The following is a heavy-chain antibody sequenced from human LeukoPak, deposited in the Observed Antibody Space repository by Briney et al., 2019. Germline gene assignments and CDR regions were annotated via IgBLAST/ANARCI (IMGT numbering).Heavy chain of an antibody. V-gene: IGHV4-34*01. CDR2: INHSGST. CDR3: ARDSAVTPYGMDV. Sequence: SETLSLTCAVYGGSFSGYYWSWIRQPPGKGLEWIGEINHSGSTNYNPSLKSRVTISMDTSKNQFSLKLRSVTAADTAVYYCARDSAVTPYGMDVWGQGTTVTVSS. CDR1: GGSFSGYY. J-gene: IGHJ6*02. D-gene: IGHD4-17*01.